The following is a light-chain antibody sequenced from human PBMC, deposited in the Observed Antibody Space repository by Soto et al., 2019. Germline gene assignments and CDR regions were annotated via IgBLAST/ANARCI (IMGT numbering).Light chain of an antibody. CDR2: EVR. CDR3: CAYASSSTFYV. V-gene: IGLV2-23*02. Sequence: QSALTQPASVSGSPGQSITISCTGTSSDVGTYNLVSWYQQHPGKAPKLTIYEVRKRPSGVSNRFSGSKSGNTASLTISGLQAEDEADYYCCAYASSSTFYVFGTGTKLTVL. J-gene: IGLJ1*01. CDR1: SSDVGTYNL.